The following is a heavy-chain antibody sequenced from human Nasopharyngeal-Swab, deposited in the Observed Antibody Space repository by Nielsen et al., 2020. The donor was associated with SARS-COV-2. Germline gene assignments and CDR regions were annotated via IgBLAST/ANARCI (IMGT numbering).Heavy chain of an antibody. J-gene: IGHJ6*02. CDR1: GFTFSSYA. D-gene: IGHD6-13*01. V-gene: IGHV3-23*01. CDR3: AKDLRSSSRGGMDV. Sequence: GGSLRLSCAASGFTFSSYAMSWVRQAPGKGLEWVSAISGSGGSTYYADSVKGRFTISRDNSKNTLYLQMNSLSAEDTAVYCCAKDLRSSSRGGMDVWGQGATVTVSS. CDR2: ISGSGGST.